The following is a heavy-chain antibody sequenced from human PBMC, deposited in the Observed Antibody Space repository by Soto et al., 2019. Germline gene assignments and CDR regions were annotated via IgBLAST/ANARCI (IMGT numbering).Heavy chain of an antibody. Sequence: SETLSLTCTVSGGSIRSYYWSWIRQPPGKGLEWIGYIYYSGSTNYNPSLKSRVTISVDTSKNQFSLKLTSVTAADTAVYYCARRNSATPHFDYWGQGTLVTVSS. J-gene: IGHJ4*02. V-gene: IGHV4-59*08. CDR3: ARRNSATPHFDY. CDR2: IYYSGST. CDR1: GGSIRSYY. D-gene: IGHD1-1*01.